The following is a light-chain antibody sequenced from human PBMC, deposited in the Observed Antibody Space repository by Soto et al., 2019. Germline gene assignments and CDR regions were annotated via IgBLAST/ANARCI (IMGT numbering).Light chain of an antibody. CDR2: AAS. CDR1: QGISTY. J-gene: IGKJ1*01. Sequence: DIQMTQSPSSLSESAGDRVTITCRASQGISTYLNWYQQKPGKAPKLLIYAASSLQSGVPSRFSGSGSETAFALTISSLQPEDFATYYCQQSYSNLRTFGQGTKVEIK. CDR3: QQSYSNLRT. V-gene: IGKV1-39*01.